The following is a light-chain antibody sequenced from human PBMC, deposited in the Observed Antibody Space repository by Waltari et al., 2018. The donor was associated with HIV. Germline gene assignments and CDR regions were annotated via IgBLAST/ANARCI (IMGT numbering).Light chain of an antibody. CDR2: GAT. Sequence: EIVLTQSPGPLSSSPGERATLSCVTSEAIKRTYLSWYQQKDGQAPRLLIYGATNRAPGIPDRFSGSGSGIEFNLTINGLETEDFVVYYCHQYGSSFWTFGQGTKVEVK. CDR1: EAIKRTY. J-gene: IGKJ1*01. CDR3: HQYGSSFWT. V-gene: IGKV3-20*01.